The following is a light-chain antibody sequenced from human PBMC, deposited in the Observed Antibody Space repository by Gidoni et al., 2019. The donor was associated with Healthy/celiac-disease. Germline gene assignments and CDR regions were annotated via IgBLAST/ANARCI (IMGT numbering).Light chain of an antibody. CDR2: GAS. CDR3: QQYGSSPT. CDR1: QSVSSSY. J-gene: IGKJ1*01. V-gene: IGKV3-20*01. Sequence: EIVLTQSPGTLSLSPGERATLSCRASQSVSSSYLAWYQQKPGQAPRLLLYGASRRATGIPDRFSGSGSGTDFTLTISRLEPEDFAVYYCQQYGSSPTFGQGTKVEIK.